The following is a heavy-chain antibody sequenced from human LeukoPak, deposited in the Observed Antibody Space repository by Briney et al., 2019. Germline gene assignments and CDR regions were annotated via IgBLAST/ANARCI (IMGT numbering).Heavy chain of an antibody. V-gene: IGHV3-48*01. D-gene: IGHD3-22*01. J-gene: IGHJ3*02. CDR2: ISSSSSTI. CDR3: ASVIEVVEPSRADAFDI. Sequence: GGSLRLSCAASGFTFSSYSMNWVRQAPGKGLEWVSYISSSSSTIYYADSVKGRFTISRDNAKNSLYLQMSSLRAEDTAVYYCASVIEVVEPSRADAFDIWGQGTMVTVSS. CDR1: GFTFSSYS.